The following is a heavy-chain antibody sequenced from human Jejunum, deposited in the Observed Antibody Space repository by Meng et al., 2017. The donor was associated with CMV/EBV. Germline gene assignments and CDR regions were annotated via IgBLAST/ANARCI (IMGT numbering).Heavy chain of an antibody. CDR2: IDPNTGNP. J-gene: IGHJ4*02. CDR1: GYTFTSYA. Sequence: QVQMVQSGSESKQPGAPVKVPCRPSGYTFTSYAINWVRQAPGQGPDWMGWIDPNTGNPTYDQGFTGRFVFSLDTSVSTAYLQINSLRADDTAVYYCARDSPLDGYSLLDYWGQGTLVTVSS. D-gene: IGHD5-24*01. CDR3: ARDSPLDGYSLLDY. V-gene: IGHV7-4-1*02.